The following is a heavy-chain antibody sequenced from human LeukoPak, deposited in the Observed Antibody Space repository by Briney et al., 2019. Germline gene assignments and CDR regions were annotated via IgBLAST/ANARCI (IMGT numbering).Heavy chain of an antibody. Sequence: GGSLRLSCSASGFIFSRYAMHWVRQAPGKGLEYVSAISTDGDSTYYANAVKGRFTISRDNSKNTLFLQMSSLRAEDTAVYYCVQNFGYFSSTSCYVFDQWGQGTLVTVSS. V-gene: IGHV3-64D*08. CDR1: GFIFSRYA. CDR2: ISTDGDST. CDR3: VQNFGYFSSTSCYVFDQ. J-gene: IGHJ4*02. D-gene: IGHD2-2*01.